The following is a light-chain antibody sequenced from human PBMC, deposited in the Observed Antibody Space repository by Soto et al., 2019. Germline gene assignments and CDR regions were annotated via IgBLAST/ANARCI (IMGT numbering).Light chain of an antibody. CDR1: QSVRSY. CDR3: QQRSNWQIT. V-gene: IGKV3-11*01. J-gene: IGKJ5*01. CDR2: DAS. Sequence: EIVLTQSPATLSLSPGERATLSCRASQSVRSYLAWYQQTPGQAPRLLIYDASNRATGIPARFSGSGAGTECTLTISSLEPEDFEVDYCQQRSNWQITFGQGTRLEIK.